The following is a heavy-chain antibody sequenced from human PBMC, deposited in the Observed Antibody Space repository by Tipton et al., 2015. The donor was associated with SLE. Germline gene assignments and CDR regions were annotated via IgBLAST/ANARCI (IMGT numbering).Heavy chain of an antibody. J-gene: IGHJ4*02. D-gene: IGHD4-17*01. V-gene: IGHV4-61*10. CDR2: IYYSGST. Sequence: TLSLTCTVSGGSISSGSYYWSWIRQPAGKGLEWIGHIYYSGSTNYNPSLKSRVTISVDTSKNQFSLKLSSVTAADTAVYYCASGVTTVTTGADYFDYWGQGTLVTVSS. CDR3: ASGVTTVTTGADYFDY. CDR1: GGSISSGSYY.